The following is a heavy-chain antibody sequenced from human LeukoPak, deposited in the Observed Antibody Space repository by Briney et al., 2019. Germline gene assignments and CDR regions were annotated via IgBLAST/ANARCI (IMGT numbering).Heavy chain of an antibody. CDR2: ISSSSSTI. D-gene: IGHD2-2*01. CDR1: GFTFSSYS. CDR3: ARCTASCYANAFDV. Sequence: PGGSLGLSCAASGFTFSSYSMNWVRQAPGKGLEWVSYISSSSSTIYYVDSVKGRFTVSRDNAKNSLYLQMNSLRDEDTAVYYCARCTASCYANAFDVWGQGTLLTVSS. V-gene: IGHV3-48*02. J-gene: IGHJ3*01.